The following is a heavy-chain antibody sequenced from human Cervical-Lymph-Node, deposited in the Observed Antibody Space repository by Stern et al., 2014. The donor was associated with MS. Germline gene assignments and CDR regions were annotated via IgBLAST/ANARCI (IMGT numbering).Heavy chain of an antibody. CDR1: GGSISSYY. CDR3: ARGYSSSWYWFDS. V-gene: IGHV4-59*01. CDR2: IYYSGST. J-gene: IGHJ5*01. D-gene: IGHD6-13*01. Sequence: QVQLQQSGPGLVKPSETLSLTCTVSGGSISSYYWSWIRQPPGKGLEWIGYIYYSGSTNYNPSLKSRVPISVDTSKNQFSLKLSSVTAADTAVYFCARGYSSSWYWFDSWGQGTQVTVSS.